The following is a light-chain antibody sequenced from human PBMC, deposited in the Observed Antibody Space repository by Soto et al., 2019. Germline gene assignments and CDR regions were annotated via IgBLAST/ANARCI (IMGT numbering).Light chain of an antibody. CDR3: SSYAGDTTSDVV. CDR2: EGS. CDR1: SSDVGSYNL. J-gene: IGLJ2*01. Sequence: QSALTQPASVSGSPGQSITISCTGTSSDVGSYNLVSWYQQHPGKAPKLLIYEGSKRPSGVSTRFSGSKSGSTASLTVSGRQADDEADYYCSSYAGDTTSDVVFGGGTKLTVL. V-gene: IGLV2-23*01.